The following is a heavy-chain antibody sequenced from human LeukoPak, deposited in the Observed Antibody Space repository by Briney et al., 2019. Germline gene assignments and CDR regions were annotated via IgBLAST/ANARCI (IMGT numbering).Heavy chain of an antibody. D-gene: IGHD1-26*01. Sequence: SETLSLTCTVSGGSISSYYWSWIRQPPGKGLEWIGYIYYSGSTNYNPSLKSRVTISVDTSKNQFSLKLSSVTAADTAMYFCARGGVSKWELPHTEYWGQGTLVTVSS. J-gene: IGHJ4*02. CDR1: GGSISSYY. CDR2: IYYSGST. V-gene: IGHV4-59*08. CDR3: ARGGVSKWELPHTEY.